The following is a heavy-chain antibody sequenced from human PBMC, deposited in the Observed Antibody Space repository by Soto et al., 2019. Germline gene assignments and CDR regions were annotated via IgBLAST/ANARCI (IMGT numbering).Heavy chain of an antibody. D-gene: IGHD5-18*01. J-gene: IGHJ6*02. Sequence: QVQLVQSGAEVKKPGASVKVSCKASGYTFTGYYMHWVRQAPGQGLEWMGWINPNGGGTNYAQKFQGRVTMTRDTSISTAYMELSRLRSDDTAVYYCARHGAIARGYSYGYGMDVWGQGTTVTVSS. V-gene: IGHV1-2*02. CDR1: GYTFTGYY. CDR2: INPNGGGT. CDR3: ARHGAIARGYSYGYGMDV.